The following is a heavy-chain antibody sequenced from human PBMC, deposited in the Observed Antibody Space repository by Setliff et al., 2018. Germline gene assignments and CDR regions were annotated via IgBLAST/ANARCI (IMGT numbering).Heavy chain of an antibody. V-gene: IGHV4-4*08. CDR1: GGSISSYY. D-gene: IGHD1-1*01. CDR3: AGGGGRIRQLGATGVHTFDI. J-gene: IGHJ3*02. CDR2: IYTRGST. Sequence: KTSETLSLTCSVSGGSISSYYWSWIRQPPGKGLEWIGYIYTRGSTNYNPSLQSRVTISVDTAKKQFSLKLNSVTAADTAIYYCAGGGGRIRQLGATGVHTFDIGGQGTMVTVSS.